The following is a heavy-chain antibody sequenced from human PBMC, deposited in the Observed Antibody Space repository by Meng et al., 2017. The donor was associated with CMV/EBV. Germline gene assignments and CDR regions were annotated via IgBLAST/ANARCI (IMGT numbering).Heavy chain of an antibody. CDR2: ISSSDSTI. J-gene: IGHJ6*02. Sequence: GESLKISCAASGFTFSSYEMNWVRQAPGKGLEWVSYISSSDSTIYYADSVKGRFTISRDNAKNSLYLQMNSLRAEDTAVYYCASYSNYGLYYYYGMDVWGQGTTVTVSS. CDR3: ASYSNYGLYYYYGMDV. CDR1: GFTFSSYE. D-gene: IGHD4-11*01. V-gene: IGHV3-48*03.